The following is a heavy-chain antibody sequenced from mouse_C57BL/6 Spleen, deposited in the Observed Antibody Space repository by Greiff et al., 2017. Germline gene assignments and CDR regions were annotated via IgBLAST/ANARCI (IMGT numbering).Heavy chain of an antibody. Sequence: QVQLQQPGAELVRPGTSVKLSCKASGYTFTSYWMHWVKQRPGQGLEWIGVIDPSDSYTNYNQKFKGKATLTVDTSSSTAYMQLISLTSEDSAVYYCARRCYYDYEGHAMDYWGQGTSVTVSS. J-gene: IGHJ4*01. V-gene: IGHV1-59*01. CDR2: IDPSDSYT. D-gene: IGHD2-4*01. CDR3: ARRCYYDYEGHAMDY. CDR1: GYTFTSYW.